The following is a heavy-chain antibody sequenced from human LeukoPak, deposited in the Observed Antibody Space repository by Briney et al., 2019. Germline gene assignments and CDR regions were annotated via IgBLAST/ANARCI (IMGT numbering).Heavy chain of an antibody. CDR1: GFTFSTSS. V-gene: IGHV3-48*01. D-gene: IGHD2-2*01. CDR2: ISSGSGTI. CDR3: ATGPNTSPFDY. J-gene: IGHJ4*02. Sequence: GGSLRLSCAASGFTFSTSSMNWVRQAPGKGLEWISYISSGSGTIYYAGSVKGRFTISKDTAKNSLSLQMNSLRAEDTAVYFCATGPNTSPFDYWGQGTLVTVSS.